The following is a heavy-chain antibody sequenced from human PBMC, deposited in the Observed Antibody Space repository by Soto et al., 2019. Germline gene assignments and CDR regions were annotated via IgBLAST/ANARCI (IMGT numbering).Heavy chain of an antibody. CDR2: IYYSGST. Sequence: ETLSLTCTVSGGSISTYYWSWIRQPPGKGLEWIGYIYYSGSTDYNPSLKSRVTMSVDTSKDQFSLKLRSVTAEDTAVYYCARLGEATAMAFDIWGQGTMVTVSS. J-gene: IGHJ3*02. CDR1: GGSISTYY. D-gene: IGHD2-2*01. CDR3: ARLGEATAMAFDI. V-gene: IGHV4-59*01.